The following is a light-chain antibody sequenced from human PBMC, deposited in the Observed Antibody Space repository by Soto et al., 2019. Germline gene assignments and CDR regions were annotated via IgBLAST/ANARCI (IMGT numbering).Light chain of an antibody. CDR2: GAS. CDR3: QQYHIWPPWT. CDR1: QIIRSN. V-gene: IGKV3-15*01. Sequence: EIVLTQSPDTLSLSPGEGATLSCRVSQIIRSNLAWYQQRPGQAPRLLMYGASTRADGIPARSTGSGSGTEFTLTISSLQSEDFAVYYCQQYHIWPPWTSGQGTKVDIK. J-gene: IGKJ1*01.